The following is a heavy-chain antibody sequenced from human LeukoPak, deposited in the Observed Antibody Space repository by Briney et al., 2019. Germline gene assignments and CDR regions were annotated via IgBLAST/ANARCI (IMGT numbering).Heavy chain of an antibody. CDR2: ISAYNGNT. V-gene: IGHV1-18*01. Sequence: ASVKVSCKASGYTFTSYGISWVRQAPGQGLEWMGWISAYNGNTNYAQKLQGRVTMTRDTSTSTVYMELSSLRSEDTAVYYCARTLWSGYYYDYWGQGTLVTVSS. J-gene: IGHJ4*02. CDR3: ARTLWSGYYYDY. D-gene: IGHD3-3*01. CDR1: GYTFTSYG.